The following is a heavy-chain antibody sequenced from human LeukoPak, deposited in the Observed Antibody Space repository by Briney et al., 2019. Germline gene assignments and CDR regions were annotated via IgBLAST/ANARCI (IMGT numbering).Heavy chain of an antibody. J-gene: IGHJ4*02. CDR3: AHRRLIPSTTVTTGFDS. D-gene: IGHD4-17*01. CDR1: GFSLTTAGVG. CDR2: IYWDSNK. Sequence: SGPTLVKPTQTLTLTCTFSGFSLTTAGVGVGWIRQPPGKALEWLALIYWDSNKYYSPSLKSRLTITKDTSKNQVVLTMTNMDPVGTATYYCAHRRLIPSTTVTTGFDSWGQGILVTVSS. V-gene: IGHV2-5*02.